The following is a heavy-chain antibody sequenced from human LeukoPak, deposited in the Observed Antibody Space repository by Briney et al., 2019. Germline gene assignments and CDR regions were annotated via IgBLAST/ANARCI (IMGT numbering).Heavy chain of an antibody. CDR3: ARVDGSGSYLDSFDY. V-gene: IGHV1-18*01. J-gene: IGHJ4*02. CDR1: GYTFTSYG. Sequence: GASVKVSCKASGYTFTSYGISWVRQAPGQGLEWMGWISAYNGNTNYAQKLQGRVTMTTDTSTSTVYMELRSLRSDDTAVCYCARVDGSGSYLDSFDYWGQGTLVTVSS. D-gene: IGHD3-10*01. CDR2: ISAYNGNT.